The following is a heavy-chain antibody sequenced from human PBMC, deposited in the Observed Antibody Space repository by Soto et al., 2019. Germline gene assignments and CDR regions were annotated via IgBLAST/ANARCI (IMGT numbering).Heavy chain of an antibody. Sequence: PSETLSLTCAVYGGSFSGYYWSWIRQPPGKGLEWIGEINHSGSTNYNPSLKSRVTISVDTSKNQFSLKLSSVTAADTAVYYCARKQWLGLDVWGQGTLVTVSS. J-gene: IGHJ4*02. CDR1: GGSFSGYY. D-gene: IGHD6-19*01. V-gene: IGHV4-34*01. CDR2: INHSGST. CDR3: ARKQWLGLDV.